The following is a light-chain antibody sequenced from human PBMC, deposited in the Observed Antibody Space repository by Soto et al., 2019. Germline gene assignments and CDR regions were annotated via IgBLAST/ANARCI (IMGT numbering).Light chain of an antibody. J-gene: IGLJ1*01. Sequence: QSALTQPASVSGSPGQSITISCTGTSSDVGAYDFVSWYQQHPGKAPNYLIYEVSNRPSGVSDRFSGSKSGTTASLTISGLQAEDEADYYCSSYTTTDPYVFGTGTKLTVL. CDR2: EVS. CDR1: SSDVGAYDF. CDR3: SSYTTTDPYV. V-gene: IGLV2-14*01.